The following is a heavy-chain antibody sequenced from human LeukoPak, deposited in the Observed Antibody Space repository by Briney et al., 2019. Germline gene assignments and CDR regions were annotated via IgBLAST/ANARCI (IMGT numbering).Heavy chain of an antibody. V-gene: IGHV4-31*03. Sequence: SQTLSLTCTVSGGSSSSGGYDWSWIGQHLGKGREWNGYISSRRSTYHTPSYKSRVTMSIDTSKTQFSLKLSSVTAADTAVYYCARVVYFDSSGYFYDFDYWGQGTLVTVSS. CDR1: GGSSSSGGYD. CDR3: ARVVYFDSSGYFYDFDY. D-gene: IGHD3-22*01. J-gene: IGHJ4*02. CDR2: ISSRRST.